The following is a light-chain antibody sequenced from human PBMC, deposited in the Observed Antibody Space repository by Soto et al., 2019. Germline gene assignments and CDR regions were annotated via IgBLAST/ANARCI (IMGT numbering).Light chain of an antibody. CDR1: QSVSKN. CDR2: GAS. V-gene: IGKV3-15*01. CDR3: QQYNNWPRRT. Sequence: ETAMTQSPATLSVSPGERATLSCRASQSVSKNLAWYQQKPGQAPRLLIYGASTRATGIPARFSGSGSGTEFTLTISSLQSEDFAVYYCQQYNNWPRRTFGQGTKVEIK. J-gene: IGKJ1*01.